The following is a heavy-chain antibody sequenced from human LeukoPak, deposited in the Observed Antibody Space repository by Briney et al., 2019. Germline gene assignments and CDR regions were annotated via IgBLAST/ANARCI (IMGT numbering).Heavy chain of an antibody. Sequence: PGGSLRLSCAASGFTFSTYAMNWVRQAPGKGLEWVSRISRRGDTTYYADSVKGRFTISRDNSDNTVSLQMNSLRAEDTAIYYCARDLSERYCIDYWGQGTLVTVSS. V-gene: IGHV3-23*01. D-gene: IGHD2-8*02. J-gene: IGHJ4*02. CDR3: ARDLSERYCIDY. CDR1: GFTFSTYA. CDR2: ISRRGDTT.